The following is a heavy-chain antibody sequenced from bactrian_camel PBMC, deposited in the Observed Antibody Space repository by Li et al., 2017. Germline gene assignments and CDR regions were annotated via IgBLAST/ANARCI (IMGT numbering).Heavy chain of an antibody. Sequence: VESGGGLVQPGGSLRLSCAASGATFSSIWMRWVRQAPGKGLEWVSTIDQGGGTTWYVDSVKGRFIMSRDTSKNILYLQMNSLKSEDTGLYYCAQEGQSSGPDFVSWGQGTQVTVS. J-gene: IGHJ6*01. V-gene: IGHV3S1*01. CDR2: IDQGGGTT. CDR3: AQEGQSSGPDFVS. CDR1: GATFSSIW.